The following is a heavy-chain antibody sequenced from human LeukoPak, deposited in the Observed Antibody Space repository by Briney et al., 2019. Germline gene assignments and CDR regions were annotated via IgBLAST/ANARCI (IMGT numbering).Heavy chain of an antibody. CDR3: AIWGQQLAFDY. CDR1: GGTFSSYA. CDR2: IIPIFGTA. Sequence: SSVKVSCKASGGTFSSYAISWVRQAPGQGLEWMGGIIPIFGTANYAQKSQGRVTITTDESTSTAYMELSSLRSEDTAVYYCAIWGQQLAFDYWGQGTLVTVSS. V-gene: IGHV1-69*05. J-gene: IGHJ4*02. D-gene: IGHD6-13*01.